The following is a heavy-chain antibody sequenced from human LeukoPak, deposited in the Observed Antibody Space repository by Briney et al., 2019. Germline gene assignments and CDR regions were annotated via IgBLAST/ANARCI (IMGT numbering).Heavy chain of an antibody. Sequence: GGSLRLSCAASGITFISHAMSWVRQAPGTGLEWVSLISGSGGHTYYGDSVKGRFTISRDNSTNRLYLQMNSLRPEDTAVYYCAKGGAATMRDGYNYYYYYMEVWGRGTTVTVSS. V-gene: IGHV3-23*01. CDR3: AKGGAATMRDGYNYYYYYMEV. D-gene: IGHD5-24*01. J-gene: IGHJ6*03. CDR1: GITFISHA. CDR2: ISGSGGHT.